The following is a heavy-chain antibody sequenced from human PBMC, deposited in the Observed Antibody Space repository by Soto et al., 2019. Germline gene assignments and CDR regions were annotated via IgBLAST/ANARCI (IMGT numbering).Heavy chain of an antibody. V-gene: IGHV3-66*01. CDR3: ARVVITFGGVDY. CDR1: GFTVSSNY. D-gene: IGHD3-16*01. CDR2: IYSGGST. J-gene: IGHJ4*02. Sequence: EVQLVESGGGLVQPGGSLRLSCAASGFTVSSNYMSWVRQAPGKGLEWVSVIYSGGSTYYADSVKGRFTISRDNSKNQLYLQMNSLRAEDTAVYYCARVVITFGGVDYWGQGTLVTVSS.